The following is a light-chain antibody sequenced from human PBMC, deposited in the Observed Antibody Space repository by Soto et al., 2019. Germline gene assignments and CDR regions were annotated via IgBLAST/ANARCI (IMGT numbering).Light chain of an antibody. J-gene: IGLJ2*01. Sequence: QSVLTQPPSVSAAPGQTVTISCSGSSSNIGNNYVSWYQQLPGTAPKLLIYDNNKRPSGIPDRFSGSKSGTSATLGITGLQTGDEADYYCGTWDSSLSAKVFGGGTEVTVL. CDR2: DNN. CDR1: SSNIGNNY. V-gene: IGLV1-51*01. CDR3: GTWDSSLSAKV.